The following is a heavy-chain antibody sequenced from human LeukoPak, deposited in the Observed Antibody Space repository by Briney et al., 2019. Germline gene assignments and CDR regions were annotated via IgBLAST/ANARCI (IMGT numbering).Heavy chain of an antibody. V-gene: IGHV4-59*11. Sequence: PSETLSLTCTVSDDSFSTHYWTWIRQPPGKGLEWIGYISYSGSTNYNPSLKSRVTISVDTSKNQFSLKLSSVTAADTAVYYCARDSGGYSYGYYYYYGMDVWGQGTTVTVSS. CDR3: ARDSGGYSYGYYYYYGMDV. J-gene: IGHJ6*02. CDR2: ISYSGST. D-gene: IGHD5-18*01. CDR1: DDSFSTHY.